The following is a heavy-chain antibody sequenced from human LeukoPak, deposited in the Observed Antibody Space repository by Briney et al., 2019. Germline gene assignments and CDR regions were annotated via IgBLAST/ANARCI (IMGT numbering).Heavy chain of an antibody. D-gene: IGHD6-13*01. CDR2: INPANSET. Sequence: KAGESLKISCKGSGYSFTNYWIAWVRRMPGKGLEWVGNINPANSETTYSPSFQGQVTITVDKSISIAYLQWSSLKASDTAIYYCARHYSSSWLAYWGQGALVTVSS. V-gene: IGHV5-51*01. CDR3: ARHYSSSWLAY. CDR1: GYSFTNYW. J-gene: IGHJ4*02.